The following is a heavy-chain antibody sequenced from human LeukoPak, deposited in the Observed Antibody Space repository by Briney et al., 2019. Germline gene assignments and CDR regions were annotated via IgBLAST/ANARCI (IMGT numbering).Heavy chain of an antibody. CDR2: ISSSGSYR. Sequence: GGSLRLSCAASGFSFSTYSMNWVRQAAGKGLEWVSYISSSGSYRYYADSVKGRFTISRDNSKNTLYLQMNSLRAEDTAEYYCAKGRYYDILTGYCDYWGQGTLVTVSS. V-gene: IGHV3-21*05. CDR3: AKGRYYDILTGYCDY. CDR1: GFSFSTYS. J-gene: IGHJ4*02. D-gene: IGHD3-9*01.